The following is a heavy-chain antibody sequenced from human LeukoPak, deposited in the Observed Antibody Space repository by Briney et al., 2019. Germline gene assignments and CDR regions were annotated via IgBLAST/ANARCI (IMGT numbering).Heavy chain of an antibody. CDR1: GGSITSYY. J-gene: IGHJ1*01. D-gene: IGHD2-2*02. CDR2: IYYSGST. Sequence: SETLSLTCTVSGGSITSYYWTWIRQPPGKGLEWIGYIYYSGSTNYNPSLKSRVTISVDTSKNQFSLKLSSVTAADTAVYYCARGPVVPAAIEYFQHWGQGTLVTVSS. CDR3: ARGPVVPAAIEYFQH. V-gene: IGHV4-59*08.